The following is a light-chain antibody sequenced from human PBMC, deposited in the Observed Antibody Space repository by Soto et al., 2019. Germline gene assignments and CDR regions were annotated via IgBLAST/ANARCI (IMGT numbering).Light chain of an antibody. CDR1: SSDVGGYTY. Sequence: QSVLTQPASVSGSPGHSITIFCAGTSSDVGGYTYVSWYQQHPGKAPKLMIYDVSNRPSGVSNRFSGSKSGNTASLTISGLQAEDEADYYCTSYTSSSTPYVFGGGTKVTVL. J-gene: IGLJ1*01. CDR2: DVS. CDR3: TSYTSSSTPYV. V-gene: IGLV2-14*01.